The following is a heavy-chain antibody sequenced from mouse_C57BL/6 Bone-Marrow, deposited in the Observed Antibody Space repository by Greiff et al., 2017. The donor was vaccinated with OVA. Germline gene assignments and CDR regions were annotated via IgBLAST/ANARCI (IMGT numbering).Heavy chain of an antibody. Sequence: VQLQQSGAELVKPGASVKLSCKASGYTFTEYTIHWVKQRSGQGLEWIGWFYPGSGSIKYNEKFKDKAPLTADPSSSTVYMELIRLTTDESAVYFCARHEIHGSSPWFAYWGQGTLVTVSA. J-gene: IGHJ3*01. CDR2: FYPGSGSI. V-gene: IGHV1-62-2*01. D-gene: IGHD1-1*01. CDR1: GYTFTEYT. CDR3: ARHEIHGSSPWFAY.